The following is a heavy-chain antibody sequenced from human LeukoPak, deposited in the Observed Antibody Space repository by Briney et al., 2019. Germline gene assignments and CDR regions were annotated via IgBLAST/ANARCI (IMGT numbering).Heavy chain of an antibody. CDR1: GFTFSSYG. D-gene: IGHD3-10*01. Sequence: GGSLRLSCAASGFTFSSYGMHWVRQAPGKGLEWVAVIWYDGSNKYYADSVKGRFTISRDNSKNTLYLQMNSLRAEDTAVYYCARRITMVREYYFDYWGQGTLVTVSS. V-gene: IGHV3-33*08. J-gene: IGHJ4*02. CDR3: ARRITMVREYYFDY. CDR2: IWYDGSNK.